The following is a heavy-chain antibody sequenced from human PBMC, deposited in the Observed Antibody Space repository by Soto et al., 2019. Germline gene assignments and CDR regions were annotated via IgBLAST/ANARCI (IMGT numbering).Heavy chain of an antibody. V-gene: IGHV1-18*01. CDR1: RYTFNSYG. J-gene: IGHJ5*02. Sequence: GASVKVSFKASRYTFNSYGITWGRQPPGQGLEWMGWISAYNGDTNYAQNFRGRVTMTTDTSTSTAYMELRSLRSGDTAMYYCARDIVHTRDKNWFDPWGQGTQVTVS. CDR2: ISAYNGDT. D-gene: IGHD5-12*01. CDR3: ARDIVHTRDKNWFDP.